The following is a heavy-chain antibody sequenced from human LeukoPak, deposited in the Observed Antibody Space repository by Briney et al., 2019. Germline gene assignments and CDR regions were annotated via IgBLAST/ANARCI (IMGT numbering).Heavy chain of an antibody. Sequence: GGSLRLSCAASGFTFSSYWMHWVRQAPGKGLVWVSRINSDGSSTSYADSVKGRFTISRDNAKNTLYPQMNSLRAEDTAVYYCARGGLIAAAGGYFDYWGQGTLVTVSS. CDR2: INSDGSST. J-gene: IGHJ4*02. CDR1: GFTFSSYW. D-gene: IGHD6-13*01. V-gene: IGHV3-74*01. CDR3: ARGGLIAAAGGYFDY.